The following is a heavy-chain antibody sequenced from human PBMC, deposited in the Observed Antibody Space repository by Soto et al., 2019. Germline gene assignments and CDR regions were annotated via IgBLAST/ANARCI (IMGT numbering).Heavy chain of an antibody. J-gene: IGHJ4*02. CDR1: GFTFSTYA. CDR3: AKDRNYPRDQFHY. V-gene: IGHV3-23*01. Sequence: GGSLRLSCAASGFTFSTYALSWVRQAPGKGLEWVSAISANGQGIYYADSVRGRFTISRDNSKNTIFLHMDSLRAEDTAVYYCAKDRNYPRDQFHYWGQGTLVTVLS. CDR2: ISANGQGI. D-gene: IGHD1-7*01.